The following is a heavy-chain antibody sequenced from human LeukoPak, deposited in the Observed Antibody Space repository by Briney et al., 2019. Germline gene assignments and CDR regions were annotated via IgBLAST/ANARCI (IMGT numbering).Heavy chain of an antibody. Sequence: SGGSLRLSCAASGFTIRTFSMNWVRQAPGKGLEWVSYISSSDSSIYYADSVKGRFTISRDNAKNSLYLQMDSLRAEDTAVYYCARSGGLDVWGQGTTVTVSS. CDR1: GFTIRTFS. CDR3: ARSGGLDV. V-gene: IGHV3-48*04. CDR2: ISSSDSSI. J-gene: IGHJ6*02.